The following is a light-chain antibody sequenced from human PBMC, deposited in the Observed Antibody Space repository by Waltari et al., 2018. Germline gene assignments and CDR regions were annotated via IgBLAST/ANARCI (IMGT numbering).Light chain of an antibody. CDR1: QSVSSY. CDR3: QQRSNWPLFT. V-gene: IGKV3-11*01. CDR2: DAS. J-gene: IGKJ3*01. Sequence: EIVLTQSPATLSLSPGERATLSFRASQSVSSYLAWYQQNPGKAPRLLSYDASNRATGIPARFSGSGSGTDFTLTISSLEPEDFAVYYCQQRSNWPLFTFGPGTKVDIK.